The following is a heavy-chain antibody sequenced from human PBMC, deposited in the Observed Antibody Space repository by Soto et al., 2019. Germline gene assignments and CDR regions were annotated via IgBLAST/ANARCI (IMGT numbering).Heavy chain of an antibody. CDR2: ISGSGGST. D-gene: IGHD2-15*01. Sequence: GGSLRLSCAASGFTFSSYAMSWVRQAPGKGLEWVSAISGSGGSTYYADSVKGRFTVSRDNSKNTLYLQMNSLRAEDTAVYYCAKKRIYYYYMDVWGKGTTVTVSS. CDR1: GFTFSSYA. CDR3: AKKRIYYYYMDV. V-gene: IGHV3-23*01. J-gene: IGHJ6*03.